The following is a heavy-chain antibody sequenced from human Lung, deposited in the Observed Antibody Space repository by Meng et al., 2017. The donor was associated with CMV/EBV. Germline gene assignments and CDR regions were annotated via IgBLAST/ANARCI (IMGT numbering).Heavy chain of an antibody. V-gene: IGHV4-61*01. CDR1: GGFVSSGSYY. J-gene: IGHJ4*02. CDR2: IYYSGST. Sequence: SXTLSLXCIVSGGFVSSGSYYWSWIRQPPAKGLEWIGYIYYSGSTNYNPSLKSRVTISRDTSKNQFSLKLSSVTAADTALYDCARLRGGSSGGYFDYWGQGXLVTVSS. D-gene: IGHD6-6*01. CDR3: ARLRGGSSGGYFDY.